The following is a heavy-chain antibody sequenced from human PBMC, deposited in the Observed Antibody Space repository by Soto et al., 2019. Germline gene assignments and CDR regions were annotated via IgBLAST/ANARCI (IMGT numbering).Heavy chain of an antibody. J-gene: IGHJ5*02. CDR3: AKDRADYSSSWYNWFDR. CDR1: GFTFSSYD. CDR2: IGTAGDT. V-gene: IGHV3-13*01. D-gene: IGHD6-13*01. Sequence: EVQLVESGGGLVQPGGSLRLSCAASGFTFSSYDMHWVRQATGKGLEWVSAIGTAGDTYYPGSVKGRFTISRENAKNTLYLQMNSLRAEDTAVYYCAKDRADYSSSWYNWFDRWGQGTLVTVST.